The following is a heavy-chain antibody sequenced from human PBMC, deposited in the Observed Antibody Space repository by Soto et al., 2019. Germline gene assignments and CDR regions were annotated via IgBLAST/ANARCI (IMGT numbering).Heavy chain of an antibody. Sequence: VASVKVSCKASGGTFSSYAISWVRQAPGQGLEWMGGIIPFFGTANYAQKFQGGVTITADESTSTAYMELSSLISEDTAVYYCARDYYDSSGYFDYWGQGTLVTVSS. CDR2: IIPFFGTA. CDR3: ARDYYDSSGYFDY. CDR1: GGTFSSYA. J-gene: IGHJ4*02. V-gene: IGHV1-69*13. D-gene: IGHD3-22*01.